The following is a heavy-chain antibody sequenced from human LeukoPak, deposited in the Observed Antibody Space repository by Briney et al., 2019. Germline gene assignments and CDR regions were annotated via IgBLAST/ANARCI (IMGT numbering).Heavy chain of an antibody. CDR3: ARDLSIVVVTATLDNWFVP. D-gene: IGHD2-21*02. CDR1: GYTFTSSG. V-gene: IGHV1-18*01. CDR2: ISAYNGNT. Sequence: ASMKFSCNASGYTFTSSGISWVRQAPGQGLEWMGWISAYNGNTNYAQKLQGRVTMTTDTSTSTAYMELRSLRSDDTAVYYCARDLSIVVVTATLDNWFVPWGHGTLVTASS. J-gene: IGHJ5*02.